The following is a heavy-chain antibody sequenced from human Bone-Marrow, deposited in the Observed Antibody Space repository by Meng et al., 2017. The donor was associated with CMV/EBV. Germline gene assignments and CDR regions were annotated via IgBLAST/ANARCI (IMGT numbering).Heavy chain of an antibody. CDR2: IYYSGST. V-gene: IGHV4-39*01. D-gene: IGHD3-22*01. CDR3: ARLITDTYYYDSSGYSEYNWFDP. Sequence: SETLSLTCTVSGGSISSSSYYWGWIRQPPGKGLEWIGSIYYSGSTYYNPSLKSRVTISVDTSKNQFSLKLSSVTAADTAVYYCARLITDTYYYDSSGYSEYNWFDPWGQGTLVTFSS. CDR1: GGSISSSSYY. J-gene: IGHJ5*02.